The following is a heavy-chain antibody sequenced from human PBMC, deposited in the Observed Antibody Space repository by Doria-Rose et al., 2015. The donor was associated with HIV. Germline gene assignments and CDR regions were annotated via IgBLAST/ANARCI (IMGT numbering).Heavy chain of an antibody. D-gene: IGHD3-22*01. CDR2: MYYSGSTYSEST. Sequence: GPGLVKPSETLSLTCNVFGGSISSSSFYWGWIRQPPGKGLQWIGSMYYSGSTYSESTYYNSSLKSRVTISVDTSKNQFSLKLTSVTAADTAVYYCARDPNYYDSSGYHDAFDIWGQGTLVTVSS. CDR1: GGSISSSSFY. V-gene: IGHV4-39*07. J-gene: IGHJ3*02. CDR3: ARDPNYYDSSGYHDAFDI.